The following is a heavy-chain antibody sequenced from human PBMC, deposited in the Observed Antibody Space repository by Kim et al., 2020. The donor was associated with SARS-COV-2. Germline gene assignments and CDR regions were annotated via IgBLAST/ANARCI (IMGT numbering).Heavy chain of an antibody. J-gene: IGHJ4*02. CDR3: ARRDFWSGYYDDY. Sequence: YADSVKGRFTSSRDNAKNSLYLQMNSLRAEDTAVYYCARRDFWSGYYDDYWGQGTLVTVSS. D-gene: IGHD3-3*01. V-gene: IGHV3-11*01.